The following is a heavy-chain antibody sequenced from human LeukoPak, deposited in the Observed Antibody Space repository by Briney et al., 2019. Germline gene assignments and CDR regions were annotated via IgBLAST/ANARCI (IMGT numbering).Heavy chain of an antibody. V-gene: IGHV3-7*01. CDR1: GFTFSSYW. CDR2: IKQDGSGK. D-gene: IGHD3-22*01. J-gene: IGHJ4*02. Sequence: GGSLRLSCAASGFTFSSYWMSWVRQAPGKGLEWVANIKQDGSGKYYVDSVKGRFTISRDNAKNSLYLQMNSLRAEDTAVYYCARGAYYYDSSGYWDQIYFDYWGQGTLVTVSS. CDR3: ARGAYYYDSSGYWDQIYFDY.